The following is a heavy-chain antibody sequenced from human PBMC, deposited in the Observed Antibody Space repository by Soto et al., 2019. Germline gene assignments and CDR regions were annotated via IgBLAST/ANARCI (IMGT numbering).Heavy chain of an antibody. CDR2: IYWDDDK. J-gene: IGHJ4*02. D-gene: IGHD2-15*01. V-gene: IGHV2-5*02. CDR3: AHSPSYGSGGSCYSGFDY. Sequence: QITLKESGPTLVKPTQTLTLTCTFSGFSLSTSGVGVGWIRQPPGKALEWLALIYWDDDKRYSPSLKSRLTITTDTSKNQVVLTMPNMDPVDTATYYCAHSPSYGSGGSCYSGFDYWGQGTLVTVSS. CDR1: GFSLSTSGVG.